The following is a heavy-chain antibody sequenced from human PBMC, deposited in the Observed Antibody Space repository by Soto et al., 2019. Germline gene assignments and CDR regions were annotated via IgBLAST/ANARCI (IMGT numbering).Heavy chain of an antibody. J-gene: IGHJ4*02. V-gene: IGHV3-23*01. Sequence: PGGSLRLSSAASGFTFSSYAMSWVRQAPGKGLEWVSAISGSGGSTYYADSVKGRFTISRDNSKNTLYLQMNSLRAEDTAVYYCAKPGRVVVFFDYWGQGTLVTVSS. CDR3: AKPGRVVVFFDY. CDR1: GFTFSSYA. D-gene: IGHD2-15*01. CDR2: ISGSGGST.